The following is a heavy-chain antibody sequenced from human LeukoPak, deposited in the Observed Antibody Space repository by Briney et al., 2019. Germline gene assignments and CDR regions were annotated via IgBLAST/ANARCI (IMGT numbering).Heavy chain of an antibody. Sequence: PSETLSLTCTVSGGSISSYYWSWIRQPPGKGLEWIGYIYDSGSTNYNPSLKSRVTISIDTSKNQFPLKLSSVTAADTAVYYCARHLYSGRYYGIDFWGQGTLVTVSS. CDR3: ARHLYSGRYYGIDF. J-gene: IGHJ4*02. CDR2: IYDSGST. CDR1: GGSISSYY. V-gene: IGHV4-59*08. D-gene: IGHD1-26*01.